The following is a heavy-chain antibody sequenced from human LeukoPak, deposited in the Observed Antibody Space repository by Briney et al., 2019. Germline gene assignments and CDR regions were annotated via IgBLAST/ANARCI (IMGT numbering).Heavy chain of an antibody. Sequence: PSETLSLTCSVSGGSISSIVYYWGWIRQPPGKGLEWIGTIYYSGSTYYNLSLKSRVTISVDTSRKQFSLKLSSVAAADTAMYYCARHSRSVDYGSGSYTWDYWGQGTLVTVSS. V-gene: IGHV4-39*01. CDR2: IYYSGST. CDR1: GGSISSIVYY. J-gene: IGHJ4*02. D-gene: IGHD3-10*01. CDR3: ARHSRSVDYGSGSYTWDY.